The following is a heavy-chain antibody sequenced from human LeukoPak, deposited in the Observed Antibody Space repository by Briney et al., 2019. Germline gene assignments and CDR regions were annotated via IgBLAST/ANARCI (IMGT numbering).Heavy chain of an antibody. CDR2: ISAYNGNT. V-gene: IGHV1-18*01. J-gene: IGHJ5*02. Sequence: ASVKVSCKASGYTFTSYGISWVRQAPGQGPEWMGWISAYNGNTNYAQKLQGRVTMTTDTSTSTAYMELRSLRSDDTAVYYCARDLGYCSGGSCYNWFDPWGHGTLVTVSS. D-gene: IGHD2-15*01. CDR1: GYTFTSYG. CDR3: ARDLGYCSGGSCYNWFDP.